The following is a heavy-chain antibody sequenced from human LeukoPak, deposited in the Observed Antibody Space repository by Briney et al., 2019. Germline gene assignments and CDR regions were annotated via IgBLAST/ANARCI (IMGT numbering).Heavy chain of an antibody. J-gene: IGHJ5*02. Sequence: GGSLRLSCAASGFTFSSYAMSWVRQAPGKGLEWVSAISGSGGSTYYADSVKGRFTISRDNSKNTLYLQMNSLRAEDTAVYYCAKDPSGLPKYSRTNWFDPWGQGTLVTVSS. CDR1: GFTFSSYA. D-gene: IGHD6-13*01. V-gene: IGHV3-23*01. CDR2: ISGSGGST. CDR3: AKDPSGLPKYSRTNWFDP.